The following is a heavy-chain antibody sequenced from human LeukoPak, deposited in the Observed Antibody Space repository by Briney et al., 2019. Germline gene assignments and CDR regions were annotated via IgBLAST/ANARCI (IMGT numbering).Heavy chain of an antibody. D-gene: IGHD1-26*01. Sequence: ASVKVSCKASGYTFSSYAMHWVRQAPGQRLEWMGWINAGNGNTKLSHEFQGRVTITRDTSASTAYMELNSLRSEDMAVYYCAREGAYIGGSYPFDYWGQGTLVTVSS. V-gene: IGHV1-3*03. J-gene: IGHJ4*02. CDR1: GYTFSSYA. CDR2: INAGNGNT. CDR3: AREGAYIGGSYPFDY.